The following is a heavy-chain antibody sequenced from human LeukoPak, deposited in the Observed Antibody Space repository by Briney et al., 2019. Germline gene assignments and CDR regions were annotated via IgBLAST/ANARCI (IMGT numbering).Heavy chain of an antibody. CDR1: GFTFSNYA. V-gene: IGHV3-30-3*01. J-gene: IGHJ4*02. CDR3: ARDWVAG. D-gene: IGHD2-15*01. Sequence: GGSLRLSCAASGFTFSNYAMHWVRQAPGKGLEWVAVISYDGSDKYYADSVKGRFTISRDNSKNTLYLQMNSLRPEDTAVYYCARDWVAGWGQGTLVTVSS. CDR2: ISYDGSDK.